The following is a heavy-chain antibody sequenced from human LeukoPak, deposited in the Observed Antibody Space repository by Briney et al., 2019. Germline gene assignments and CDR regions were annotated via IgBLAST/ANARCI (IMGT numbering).Heavy chain of an antibody. CDR1: GGSINSCCYY. CDR3: ARLQYSSSSLYRLFDP. Sequence: SQTLSLTCTVSGGSINSCCYYWAWIRQPPGKGLEWIGSVYYSGSTYYNPSLKSRVTISIDTSKNQFSLKFSSVTAADTAVYYCARLQYSSSSLYRLFDPWGQGTLVTVSS. J-gene: IGHJ5*02. CDR2: VYYSGST. V-gene: IGHV4-39*01. D-gene: IGHD6-6*01.